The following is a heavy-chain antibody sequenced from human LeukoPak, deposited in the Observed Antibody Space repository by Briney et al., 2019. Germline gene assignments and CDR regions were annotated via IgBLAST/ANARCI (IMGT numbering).Heavy chain of an antibody. CDR2: INTDGSTT. CDR3: AREFRLWKTFDM. J-gene: IGHJ3*02. Sequence: GGSLRLSCAASGFTFSSYWMNWVRQAPGKGLVWVSHINTDGSTTTYADSVKGRFTISRDNAKNTLYLQMNSLRAEDTAVYYCAREFRLWKTFDMWGQGTMVTVSS. D-gene: IGHD2-21*01. CDR1: GFTFSSYW. V-gene: IGHV3-74*01.